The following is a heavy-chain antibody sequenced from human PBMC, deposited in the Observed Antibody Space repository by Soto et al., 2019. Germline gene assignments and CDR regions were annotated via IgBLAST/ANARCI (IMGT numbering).Heavy chain of an antibody. CDR1: GFTVSSSD. CDR3: AKVDHGDAHY. D-gene: IGHD4-17*01. J-gene: IGHJ4*02. CDR2: LFSNGNT. V-gene: IGHV3-66*01. Sequence: EVQLVESGGGLVQPGGSLRLSCAVSGFTVSSSDMTWVRQAPGRGLEWVSVLFSNGNTYYAVSVKGRSSISRDNSKNILDLQVNGLRVEDTAIYYCAKVDHGDAHYWGQGTLVTVSS.